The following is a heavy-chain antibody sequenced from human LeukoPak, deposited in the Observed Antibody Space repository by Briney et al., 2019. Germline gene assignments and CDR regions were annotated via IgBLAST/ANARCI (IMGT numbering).Heavy chain of an antibody. Sequence: SETLSLTCTVSGDSISGSYWSWIRQPPGKGLEWVGSIHYTGNTDYNPSLKSRAIISVDTSSNQFSLNLISVTAADTAVYYCARLRGLAIVIVPTGTYYHALDIWGRGTTVTVSS. V-gene: IGHV4-59*08. CDR3: ARLRGLAIVIVPTGTYYHALDI. CDR1: GDSISGSY. CDR2: IHYTGNT. D-gene: IGHD2-2*03. J-gene: IGHJ6*02.